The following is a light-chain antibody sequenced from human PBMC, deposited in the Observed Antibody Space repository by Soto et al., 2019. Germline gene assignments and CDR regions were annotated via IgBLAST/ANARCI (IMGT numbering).Light chain of an antibody. CDR3: VQALQSPYT. J-gene: IGKJ2*01. V-gene: IGKV2-28*01. Sequence: DIVMTQSPLSLPVTPGEPASISCRSSQSLLHSNGYNYLDWYLQKPGQSPQLLIYLGSNRASGVPDRFSGSESGTDFTLTISRVEAEDVGVYYCVQALQSPYTFGQGTKLEIK. CDR1: QSLLHSNGYNY. CDR2: LGS.